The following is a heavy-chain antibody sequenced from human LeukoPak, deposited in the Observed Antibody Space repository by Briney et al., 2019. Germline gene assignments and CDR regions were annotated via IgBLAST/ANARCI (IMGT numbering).Heavy chain of an antibody. CDR3: SRGYDRWLQSAPFDY. J-gene: IGHJ4*02. CDR1: GFTFSSYE. D-gene: IGHD5-24*01. V-gene: IGHV3-48*03. Sequence: PGGSLRLSCAASGFTFSSYEMNWVRQAPGKGLEWFSYISSSGSRIYYADSVKGRFTISRDDSKNTLFLHMDSLRADDTGVYYCSRGYDRWLQSAPFDYWGQGTLVTVAS. CDR2: ISSSGSRI.